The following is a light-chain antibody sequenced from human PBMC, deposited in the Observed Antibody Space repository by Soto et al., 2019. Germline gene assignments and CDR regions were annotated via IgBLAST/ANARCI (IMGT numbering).Light chain of an antibody. Sequence: QSALTQPASVSGSPGQAITISCTGSSSDVGSYDLVSWYQQHPGNVPKLMIYEVTKRPSGVSNRFSASKSGNTASLTISGLQAEDEDNYYCCSYSASSVVIFGGGTKLTVL. V-gene: IGLV2-23*02. CDR3: CSYSASSVVI. CDR1: SSDVGSYDL. J-gene: IGLJ2*01. CDR2: EVT.